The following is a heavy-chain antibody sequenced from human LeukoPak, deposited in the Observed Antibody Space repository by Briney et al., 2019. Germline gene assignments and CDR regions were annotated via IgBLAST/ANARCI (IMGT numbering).Heavy chain of an antibody. Sequence: SETLSLTCTVSGGSISSYYWSWIRQPPGKGLEWIGYIYYSGSTSYNPSLKSRVTISVDTSKNQFSLKLSSVTAADTAVYYCARDRLGYCSGGSCYSRRHYYYYGMDVWGQGTTVTVSS. CDR1: GGSISSYY. V-gene: IGHV4-59*01. D-gene: IGHD2-15*01. CDR3: ARDRLGYCSGGSCYSRRHYYYYGMDV. CDR2: IYYSGST. J-gene: IGHJ6*02.